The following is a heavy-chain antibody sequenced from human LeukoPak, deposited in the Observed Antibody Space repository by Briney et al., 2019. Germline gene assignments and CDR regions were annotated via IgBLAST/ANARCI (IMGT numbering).Heavy chain of an antibody. CDR1: GFTFSSYG. CDR3: AKGQADRVGWFVP. J-gene: IGHJ5*02. Sequence: GGSLRLSCAASGFTFSSYGMSWVRQAPGKGLEWVSAMSGSGGNTYYADSVKGRFTISRDISKNTVYLQMNSLRAEDTAMYYCAKGQADRVGWFVPWGQGTLVTVSS. CDR2: MSGSGGNT. D-gene: IGHD3-22*01. V-gene: IGHV3-23*01.